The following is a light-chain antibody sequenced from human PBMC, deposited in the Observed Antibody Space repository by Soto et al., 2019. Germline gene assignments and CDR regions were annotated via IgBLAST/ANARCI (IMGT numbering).Light chain of an antibody. J-gene: IGKJ1*01. CDR3: QQRSNWWT. V-gene: IGKV3D-20*02. CDR2: GAS. Sequence: IVLTQSPVTLSFSPGERAPLSRRARQSVSSRLAWYQQKPGQAPRLLIYGASSRATGIPDRFSGSGSGTDFTLTISRLEPEDFALYYCQQRSNWWTFGQATKVDIK. CDR1: QSVSSR.